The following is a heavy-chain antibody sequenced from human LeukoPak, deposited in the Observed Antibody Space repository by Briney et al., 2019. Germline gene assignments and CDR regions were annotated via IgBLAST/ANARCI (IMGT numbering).Heavy chain of an antibody. V-gene: IGHV3-21*01. CDR2: ISSSSSYI. J-gene: IGHJ4*02. CDR1: GFTFSSYT. D-gene: IGHD3-9*01. Sequence: KTGGSLRLSCAASGFTFSSYTMNWVRQAPGKGLEWVSSISSSSSYIYYADSVKGRFTISRDNAKNSLYLQMNSLRAEDTAVYYCAVYILTGYYIDYWGQGTLVTVSS. CDR3: AVYILTGYYIDY.